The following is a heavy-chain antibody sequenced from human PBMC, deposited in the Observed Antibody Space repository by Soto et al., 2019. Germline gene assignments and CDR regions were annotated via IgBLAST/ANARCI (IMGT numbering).Heavy chain of an antibody. J-gene: IGHJ6*03. D-gene: IGHD2-2*01. Sequence: EVQLLESGGGLVQPGGSLRLSCAASGFTFSSYAMSWVRHAPGKGLEWVSAISGSGGSTYYADSVKGRFTISRDNSKNTLYLQMNSLRAEDTAVYYCAKGPSSTNYYYYMDVWGKGTTVTVSS. CDR2: ISGSGGST. V-gene: IGHV3-23*01. CDR1: GFTFSSYA. CDR3: AKGPSSTNYYYYMDV.